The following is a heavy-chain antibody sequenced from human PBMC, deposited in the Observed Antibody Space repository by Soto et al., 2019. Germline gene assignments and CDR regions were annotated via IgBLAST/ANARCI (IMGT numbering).Heavy chain of an antibody. CDR3: ASGGMGHFDY. J-gene: IGHJ4*02. D-gene: IGHD3-16*01. V-gene: IGHV3-30-3*01. CDR2: ISYDGSNK. Sequence: GGSLRLSCAASGFTFSSYAMHWVRQAPGKGLEWVAVISYDGSNKYYADSVKGRFTISRDNSKNTLYLQMNSLRAEDTAVYYCASGGMGHFDYWGQGTLVTAPQ. CDR1: GFTFSSYA.